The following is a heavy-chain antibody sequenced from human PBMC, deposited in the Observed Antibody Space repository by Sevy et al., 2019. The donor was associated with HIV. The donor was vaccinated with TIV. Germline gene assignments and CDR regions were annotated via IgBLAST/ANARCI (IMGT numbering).Heavy chain of an antibody. CDR3: ARLSVYYFDKSGYYTTGNAFDI. D-gene: IGHD3-22*01. V-gene: IGHV3-53*01. J-gene: IGHJ3*02. CDR1: GLNVSSNY. CDR2: IYSGTST. Sequence: GGSLRLSCAASGLNVSSNYMTWVRQAPGKGLEWVSVIYSGTSTYYGDSVKGRLPISGDNSKNTLYLQMNSLRDEDTDFYYCARLSVYYFDKSGYYTTGNAFDIWGQGTMVTVSS.